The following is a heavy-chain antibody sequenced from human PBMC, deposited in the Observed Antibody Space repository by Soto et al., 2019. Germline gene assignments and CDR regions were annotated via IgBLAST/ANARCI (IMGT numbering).Heavy chain of an antibody. CDR3: ARRRITTFGVVITGYGMDV. J-gene: IGHJ6*02. Sequence: SETLSLTCAVSGDSISNNNCWNWVRQPPGKGLEWIGEIYDSGTTNDNPSLKSRVTMSVDKSKNQFSLRLSSLTAADTAVYYCARRRITTFGVVITGYGMDVWGQGTTVTVSS. CDR1: GDSISNNNC. V-gene: IGHV4-4*02. D-gene: IGHD3-3*01. CDR2: IYDSGTT.